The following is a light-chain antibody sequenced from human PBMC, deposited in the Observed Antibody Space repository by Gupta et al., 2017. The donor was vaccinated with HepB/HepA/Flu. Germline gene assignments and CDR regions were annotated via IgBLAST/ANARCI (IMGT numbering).Light chain of an antibody. J-gene: IGLJ1*01. CDR1: SSDVGSYNL. CDR3: CSYAGSQTYV. V-gene: IGLV2-23*02. Sequence: QSALTQPASMSGSPGQSIAIPCTGISSDVGSYNLVSWYQHHPGKAPKVMIYEVSKRPSGVSNRFSGSKAGNTASLTISGLQAEDEADYYCCSYAGSQTYVFGTGTKVTVL. CDR2: EVS.